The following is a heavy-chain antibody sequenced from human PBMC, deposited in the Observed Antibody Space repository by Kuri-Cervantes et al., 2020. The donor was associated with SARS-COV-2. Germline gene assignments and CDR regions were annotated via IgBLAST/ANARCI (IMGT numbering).Heavy chain of an antibody. J-gene: IGHJ4*02. CDR3: AKGWGWEPDDY. D-gene: IGHD1-26*01. V-gene: IGHV3-30*04. Sequence: GGSLRLSCAASGFTFSSYAMHWVRQAPGKGLEWVAVISYDGSNKYYADSVKGRFTISRDNSKNTLYLQMNSLRAEDTAVYYCAKGWGWEPDDYWGQGTLVTVSS. CDR2: ISYDGSNK. CDR1: GFTFSSYA.